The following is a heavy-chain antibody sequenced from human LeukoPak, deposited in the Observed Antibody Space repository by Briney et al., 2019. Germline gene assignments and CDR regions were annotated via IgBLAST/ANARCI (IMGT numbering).Heavy chain of an antibody. CDR3: AKGGPQSFDY. CDR2: ISYDGSNK. Sequence: GGSLRLSCAASGFTFSSYGMHWVRQAPGKGLEWVAVISYDGSNKYYADSVKGRFTISRDNSKDTLYLQVNSLRADDTAVYYCAKGGPQSFDYWGQGTLVTVSS. J-gene: IGHJ4*02. V-gene: IGHV3-30*18. CDR1: GFTFSSYG.